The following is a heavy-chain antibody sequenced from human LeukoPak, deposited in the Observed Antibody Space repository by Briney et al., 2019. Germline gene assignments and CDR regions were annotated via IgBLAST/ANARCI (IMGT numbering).Heavy chain of an antibody. CDR2: TSDSGNT. D-gene: IGHD2-21*01. CDR1: GFAVSSNY. CDR3: AKAPVTTCRGAYCYPFDY. J-gene: IGHJ4*02. Sequence: PGGSLRLSCAASGFAVSSNYMSWVRQAPGKGLEWVSATSDSGNTYHADSVKGRFTISRDSSKNTLFLQMNRLRPEDAAVYYCAKAPVTTCRGAYCYPFDYWGQGTLVTVSS. V-gene: IGHV3-53*01.